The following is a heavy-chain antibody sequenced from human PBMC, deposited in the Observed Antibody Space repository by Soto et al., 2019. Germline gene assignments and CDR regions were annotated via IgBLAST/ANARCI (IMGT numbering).Heavy chain of an antibody. CDR1: GFSFSGYA. V-gene: IGHV3-23*01. Sequence: GGSLRLSCTASGFSFSGYAMSWVRQAPGKGLEWVSGISGSGGSTYYADSVKGRFTISRDNSRNTLYLQMNILRAEDTAVYYCAKRGPTMVRETIFGYMDVWGKGTAVTVSS. CDR2: ISGSGGST. J-gene: IGHJ6*03. D-gene: IGHD3-10*01. CDR3: AKRGPTMVRETIFGYMDV.